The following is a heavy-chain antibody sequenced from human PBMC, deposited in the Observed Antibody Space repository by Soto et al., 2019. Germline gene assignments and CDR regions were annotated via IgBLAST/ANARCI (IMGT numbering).Heavy chain of an antibody. CDR3: AAGYYDSSGYYFEAFDI. J-gene: IGHJ3*02. D-gene: IGHD3-22*01. V-gene: IGHV1-58*01. CDR2: IVVGSGNT. Sequence: SVKVSCKASGFTFTSSAVQWVRQARGQRLEWIGWIVVGSGNTNYAQKFQERVTITRDMSTSTAYMELSSLRSEDTAVYYCAAGYYDSSGYYFEAFDIWGQGTMVTVSS. CDR1: GFTFTSSA.